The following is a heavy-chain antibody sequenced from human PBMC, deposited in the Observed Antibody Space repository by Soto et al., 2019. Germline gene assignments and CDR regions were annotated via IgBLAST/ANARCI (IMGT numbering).Heavy chain of an antibody. Sequence: PGGSLRLSCSASGFTFSSYAMHWVRQAPGKGLEYVSAISSNGGSTYYADSVKGRFTISRDNSKNTLYLQMSSLRAEDTAVYYCVKGYCSSTSCSPTVGMDVWGQGTTVTVYS. CDR3: VKGYCSSTSCSPTVGMDV. J-gene: IGHJ6*02. D-gene: IGHD2-2*01. CDR2: ISSNGGST. CDR1: GFTFSSYA. V-gene: IGHV3-64D*06.